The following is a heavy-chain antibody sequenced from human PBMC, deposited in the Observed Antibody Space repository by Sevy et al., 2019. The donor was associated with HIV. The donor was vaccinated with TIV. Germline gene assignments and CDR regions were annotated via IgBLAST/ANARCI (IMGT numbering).Heavy chain of an antibody. CDR1: GFTVNSNY. CDR2: IHSDDTT. Sequence: GGSLRLSCAASGFTVNSNYMNWVRQAPGKGLEGVSVIHSDDTTYHADSVKNRVTISRDNFKNKLYLHMSMLRAEDTAVYYCARGKSGYGYALNYWGQGTLVTVSS. D-gene: IGHD5-18*01. V-gene: IGHV3-66*01. CDR3: ARGKSGYGYALNY. J-gene: IGHJ4*02.